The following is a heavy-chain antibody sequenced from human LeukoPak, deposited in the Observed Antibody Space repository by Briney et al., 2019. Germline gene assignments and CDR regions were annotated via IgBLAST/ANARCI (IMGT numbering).Heavy chain of an antibody. CDR3: ARGSKAYGEYIRSRIHYFDY. CDR1: GFTFSSYG. D-gene: IGHD4-17*01. Sequence: PGGSLRLSCAASGFTFSSYGMHWVRQAPGKGLEWVAVISYDGSNKYYADSVKGRFTISRDNSKNTLYVQMNSLRGEDTAVYYCARGSKAYGEYIRSRIHYFDYWGQGTLVTVSS. CDR2: ISYDGSNK. J-gene: IGHJ4*02. V-gene: IGHV3-30*03.